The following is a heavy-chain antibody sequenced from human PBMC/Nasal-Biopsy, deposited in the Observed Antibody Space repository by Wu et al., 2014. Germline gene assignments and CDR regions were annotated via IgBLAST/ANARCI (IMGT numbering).Heavy chain of an antibody. D-gene: IGHD5-18*01. V-gene: IGHV3-13*01. J-gene: IGHJ3*02. Sequence: CAASGFTFSEYPMHWVRQATGKSLEWVSAIGTAGDTYYPGSVKGRFTISREDGKNSLYLQMSSLRAGDTAVYYCARGGYTNRYDALDIWGQGTMVTVSS. CDR2: IGTAGDT. CDR1: GFTFSEYP. CDR3: ARGGYTNRYDALDI.